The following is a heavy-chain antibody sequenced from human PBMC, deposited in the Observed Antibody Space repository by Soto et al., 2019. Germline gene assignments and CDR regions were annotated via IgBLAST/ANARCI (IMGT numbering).Heavy chain of an antibody. CDR3: ARGPSGDKVDY. CDR1: GGSISTVNDC. Sequence: SETLSLTCTVSGGSISTVNDCWSWIRQSSDKGLEWIGHIYKGGSTYNNPSLKSRVTISVDTSKNQFSLKLSSVSVADTAVYYCARGPSGDKVDYWGQGTLVTVSS. V-gene: IGHV4-30-4*01. J-gene: IGHJ4*02. CDR2: IYKGGST. D-gene: IGHD7-27*01.